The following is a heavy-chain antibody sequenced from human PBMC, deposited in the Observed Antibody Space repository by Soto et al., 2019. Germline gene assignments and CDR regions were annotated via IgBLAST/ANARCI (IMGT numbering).Heavy chain of an antibody. V-gene: IGHV3-30-3*01. CDR2: ISYDGSNK. CDR3: ARGCPYSNYYYYGMDV. J-gene: IGHJ6*02. Sequence: GGSLRLSCAASGFTFSSYAMHWVRQAPGKGLEWVAVISYDGSNKYYADSVKGRFTISRDNSKNTLYLQMNSLRAEDTAVYYCARGCPYSNYYYYGMDVWGQGTTVTVAS. D-gene: IGHD4-4*01. CDR1: GFTFSSYA.